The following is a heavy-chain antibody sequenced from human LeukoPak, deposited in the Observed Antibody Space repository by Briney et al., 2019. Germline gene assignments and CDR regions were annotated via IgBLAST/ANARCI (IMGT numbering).Heavy chain of an antibody. CDR2: IYYSGST. CDR1: GGSISSSSYY. J-gene: IGHJ4*02. D-gene: IGHD3-22*01. V-gene: IGHV4-39*01. Sequence: SETLSLTCTVSGGSISSSSYYWGWIRQPPGKGLEWIGSIYYSGSTYYNPSLKSRVTISVDTSKNQFSLKLSSVTAADTAVYYCASLGGTTIVPPDWGQGTLVTVSS. CDR3: ASLGGTTIVPPD.